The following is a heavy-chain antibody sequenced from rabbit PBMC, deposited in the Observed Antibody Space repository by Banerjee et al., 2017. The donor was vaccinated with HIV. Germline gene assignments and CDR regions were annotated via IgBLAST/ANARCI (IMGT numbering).Heavy chain of an antibody. CDR3: ARGAGSSYWIFDYYFNL. V-gene: IGHV1S40*01. J-gene: IGHJ4*01. D-gene: IGHD8-1*01. CDR1: GFPFSSSYY. CDR2: IYAGSSGST. Sequence: QSLEESGGDLVKPGASLTLTCTASGFPFSSSYYMCWVRQAPGKGLEWIACIYAGSSGSTYYASWAKGRFTISKTSSTTVTLQMTSLTAADTATYFCARGAGSSYWIFDYYFNLWGPGTLSPS.